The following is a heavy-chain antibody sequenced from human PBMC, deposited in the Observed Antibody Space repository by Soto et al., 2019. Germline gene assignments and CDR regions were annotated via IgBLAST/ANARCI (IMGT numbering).Heavy chain of an antibody. CDR2: IYSGGST. D-gene: IGHD4-4*01. CDR3: ARDKVTTGYYYGMDV. Sequence: EVQLVETGGGLIQPGGSLRLSCAASGFTVSSNSMSWVRQAPGKGLEWVSVIYSGGSTYYADSVKGRFTISRDNSKNTLYLQMNSQRAEDTAVYYCARDKVTTGYYYGMDVWGQGTTVTVSS. CDR1: GFTVSSNS. V-gene: IGHV3-53*02. J-gene: IGHJ6*02.